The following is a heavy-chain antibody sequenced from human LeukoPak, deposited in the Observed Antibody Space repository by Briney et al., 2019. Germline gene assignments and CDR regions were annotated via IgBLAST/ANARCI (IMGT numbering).Heavy chain of an antibody. V-gene: IGHV4-34*01. CDR3: ARGGKTTVTHGPPGYNWFDP. Sequence: SETLSLTCAVYGGSFSVYYWSWIRQPPGKGLEWIGEINHSGSTNYNPSLKSRVNISLDPSKDQFSLKLRSVTAADTAVYYCARGGKTTVTHGPPGYNWFDPWGQGTLVTVSS. D-gene: IGHD4-17*01. J-gene: IGHJ5*02. CDR2: INHSGST. CDR1: GGSFSVYY.